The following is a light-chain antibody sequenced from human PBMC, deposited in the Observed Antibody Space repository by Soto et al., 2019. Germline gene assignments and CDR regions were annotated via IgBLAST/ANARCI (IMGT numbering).Light chain of an antibody. CDR1: QSVSSSY. CDR3: QQYGSSVT. Sequence: EIVLTQSPGTLSLSPWERATLSCGASQSVSSSYLAWYQQKPGQAPRLLIYGASNRATGIPDRFSGSWSGTDFTLAISRLEPEDFAVYYCQQYGSSVTFGQGTKVDIK. J-gene: IGKJ1*01. CDR2: GAS. V-gene: IGKV3-20*01.